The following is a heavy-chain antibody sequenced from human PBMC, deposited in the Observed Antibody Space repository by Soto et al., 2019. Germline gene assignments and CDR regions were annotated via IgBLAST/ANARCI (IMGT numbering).Heavy chain of an antibody. V-gene: IGHV1-18*01. CDR1: GYTFTSYG. J-gene: IGHJ4*02. Sequence: ASVKVSCKASGYTFTSYGISWVRQAPGQGLEWMGWISAYNGNTNYAQKLQGRVTTTTDTSTSTAYMELRSLRSDDTAVYYCARCQYYDFWSGYYNTIDYWGQGTLVTVSS. CDR3: ARCQYYDFWSGYYNTIDY. CDR2: ISAYNGNT. D-gene: IGHD3-3*01.